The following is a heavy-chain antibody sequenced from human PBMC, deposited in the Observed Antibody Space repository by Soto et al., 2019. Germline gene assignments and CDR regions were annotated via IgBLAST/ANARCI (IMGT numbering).Heavy chain of an antibody. CDR1: GERVTSNDAA. CDR2: TYYRSKWYN. Sequence: TLSLTCAMCGERVTSNDAAWNCISQSPSRGLEWLGRTYYRSKWYNDYGVSVKSRITINPDTSKNQFSLQLNSVTPEDTAVYYCARERPRIAARRSRYYFDYWGHGTLVTVSS. CDR3: ARERPRIAARRSRYYFDY. V-gene: IGHV6-1*01. D-gene: IGHD6-6*01. J-gene: IGHJ4*01.